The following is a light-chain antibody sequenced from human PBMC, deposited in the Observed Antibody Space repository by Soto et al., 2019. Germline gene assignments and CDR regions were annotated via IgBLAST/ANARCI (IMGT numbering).Light chain of an antibody. V-gene: IGKV2-30*01. J-gene: IGKJ4*01. CDR2: KVS. CDR1: QSLVYSDGNTY. Sequence: DVVMTQSPLSPPVTLGQPASISCRSSQSLVYSDGNTYLNWFHQRPGQSPRRLIYKVSNRDSGVPDRFSGSGSGTDFTLKISRVEAEDVWVYYCMQGTYWPRLTFGGGTKVEIK. CDR3: MQGTYWPRLT.